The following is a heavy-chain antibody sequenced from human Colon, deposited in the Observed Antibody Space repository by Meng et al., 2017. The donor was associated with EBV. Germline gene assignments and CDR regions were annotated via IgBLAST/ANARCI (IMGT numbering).Heavy chain of an antibody. V-gene: IGHV4-31*03. D-gene: IGHD2-21*02. J-gene: IGHJ4*02. CDR3: ARGDLDGDCYYCLDF. Sequence: QVQLQESGPGLVKPSQTLSLTCTVSGGAISSGGFYWSWIRQHPGKGLEWIGYIYYSGSTYYNPSLRSRVAISIDTSKNQFSLRLNSVTAADSAIYSCARGDLDGDCYYCLDFWGQGALVTVAS. CDR1: GGAISSGGFY. CDR2: IYYSGST.